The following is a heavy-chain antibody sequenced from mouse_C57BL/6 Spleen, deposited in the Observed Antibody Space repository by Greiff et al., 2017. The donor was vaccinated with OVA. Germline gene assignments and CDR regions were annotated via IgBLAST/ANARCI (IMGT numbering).Heavy chain of an antibody. Sequence: VKLQESGPGLVAPSQSLSITCTVSGFSLTSYGVHWVRQPPGKGLEWLVVIWSDGSTTYNSALKSRLSISKDNSKSQVFLKMNSLQTDDTAMYYCARQPGSSYGWFAYWGQGTLVTVSA. CDR1: GFSLTSYG. J-gene: IGHJ3*01. D-gene: IGHD1-1*01. V-gene: IGHV2-6-1*01. CDR3: ARQPGSSYGWFAY. CDR2: IWSDGST.